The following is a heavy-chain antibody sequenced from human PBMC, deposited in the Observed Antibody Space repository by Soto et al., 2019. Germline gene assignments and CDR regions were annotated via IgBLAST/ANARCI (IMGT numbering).Heavy chain of an antibody. CDR3: ARAHAPTLPFDS. V-gene: IGHV4-59*13. CDR2: IYHSGNA. Sequence: QVQLQESGPGLVKPSETLSLTCTVSGDSIRNVYWSWIRQPPGKGLEWIGFIYHSGNAKYNPSLKSRVVMSVDSSKNQIALSLNSVTAADSAVYFCARAHAPTLPFDSWGQGTLVTVSS. D-gene: IGHD2-2*01. J-gene: IGHJ4*02. CDR1: GDSIRNVY.